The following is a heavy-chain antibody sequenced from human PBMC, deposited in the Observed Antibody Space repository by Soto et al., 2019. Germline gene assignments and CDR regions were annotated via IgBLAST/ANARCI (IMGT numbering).Heavy chain of an antibody. Sequence: PSETLSLTCTVSGGSISSYYWSWIRQPPGKGLEWIGYIYYSGSTNYNPSLKSRVTISVDTSKNQFSLKLSSVTAADTAVYYCARLASGYCSSPSCYDYYYYMDVWGKGTTVTGSS. J-gene: IGHJ6*03. D-gene: IGHD2-2*01. V-gene: IGHV4-59*08. CDR2: IYYSGST. CDR1: GGSISSYY. CDR3: ARLASGYCSSPSCYDYYYYMDV.